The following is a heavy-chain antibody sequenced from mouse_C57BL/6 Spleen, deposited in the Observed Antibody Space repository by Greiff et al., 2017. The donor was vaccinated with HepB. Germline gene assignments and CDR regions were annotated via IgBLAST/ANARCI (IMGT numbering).Heavy chain of an antibody. Sequence: QVQLKQPGAELVRPGSSVKLSCKASGYTFTSYWMHWVKQRPIQGLEWIGNIDPSDSETHYNQKFKDKATLTVDKSSSTAYMQLSSLTSEDSAVYYCARGGSSGYTFAYWGQGTLVTVSA. CDR2: IDPSDSET. D-gene: IGHD3-2*02. J-gene: IGHJ3*01. CDR1: GYTFTSYW. CDR3: ARGGSSGYTFAY. V-gene: IGHV1-52*01.